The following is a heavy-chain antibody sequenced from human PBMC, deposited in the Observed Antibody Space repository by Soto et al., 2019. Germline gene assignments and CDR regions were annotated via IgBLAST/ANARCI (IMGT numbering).Heavy chain of an antibody. CDR1: GFTFSSYA. CDR2: ISYDGSNK. D-gene: IGHD3-16*01. J-gene: IGHJ4*02. Sequence: ESGGGVVQPGRSLRLSCAASGFTFSSYAMHWVRQAPGKGLEWVAVISYDGSNKYYADSVKGRFTISRDNSKNTLYLQMNSLRAEDTAVYYCARDPASGGEPTHFDYWGQGTLVTVSS. V-gene: IGHV3-30-3*01. CDR3: ARDPASGGEPTHFDY.